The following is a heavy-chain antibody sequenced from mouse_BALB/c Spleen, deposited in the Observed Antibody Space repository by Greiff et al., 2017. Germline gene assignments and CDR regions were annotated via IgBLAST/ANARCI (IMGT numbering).Heavy chain of an antibody. CDR3: ARSDGYYPLAY. Sequence: EVQLQQSGAELVRPGALVTLSCKASGFNITDYYMHWVKQTPEQGLEWIGWIDPENGKTIYDPKFQGKARITADTSSNTAYLQLSSLTSEDTAVYYCARSDGYYPLAYWGQGTLVTVSA. J-gene: IGHJ3*01. D-gene: IGHD2-3*01. CDR1: GFNITDYY. CDR2: IDPENGKT. V-gene: IGHV14-1*02.